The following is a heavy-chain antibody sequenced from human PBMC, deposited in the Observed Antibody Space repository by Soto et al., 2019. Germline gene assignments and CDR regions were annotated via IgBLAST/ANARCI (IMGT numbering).Heavy chain of an antibody. CDR3: ARDASVEGYCSGGSCSLGLYGMDV. J-gene: IGHJ6*02. Sequence: PGGSLRLSCAASGFTFSSYSMNWVRQAPGKGLEWVSYISSSSSTIYYADSVKGRFTISRDNAKNSLYLQMNSLRDEDTAVYYCARDASVEGYCSGGSCSLGLYGMDVWGHGTTVTVSS. V-gene: IGHV3-48*02. CDR1: GFTFSSYS. CDR2: ISSSSSTI. D-gene: IGHD2-15*01.